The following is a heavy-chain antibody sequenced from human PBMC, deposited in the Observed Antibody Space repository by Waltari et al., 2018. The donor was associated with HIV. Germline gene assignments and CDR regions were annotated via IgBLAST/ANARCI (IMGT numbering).Heavy chain of an antibody. CDR2: IYTTGST. D-gene: IGHD3-22*01. CDR3: ARQGVVVITPRRDFYYGLDV. J-gene: IGHJ6*02. CDR1: VASSRGYY. Sequence: FQLRESAPGLGKLPGTRSSTAPAPVASSRGYYWSWIRHPAGKGREWIGRIYTTGSTNYNPSLKSRVTMSVDTSKNQFSLNLTSVTAADTAVYYCARQGVVVITPRRDFYYGLDVWGQGTTVAVSS. V-gene: IGHV4-4*07.